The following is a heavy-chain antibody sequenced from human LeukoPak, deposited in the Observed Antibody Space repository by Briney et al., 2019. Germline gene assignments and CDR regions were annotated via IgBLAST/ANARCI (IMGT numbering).Heavy chain of an antibody. V-gene: IGHV5-51*01. J-gene: IGHJ3*02. Sequence: GESLKISCKGSGYSFTSYWIGWVRQMPGKGLEWMGIIYPGDSDTRYSPSFQGQVTISADKSISTAYLQWSSLKASDTAMYYCAIRSITGTIGLAAFDIWGQGTMVTVSS. CDR2: IYPGDSDT. CDR1: GYSFTSYW. D-gene: IGHD1-7*01. CDR3: AIRSITGTIGLAAFDI.